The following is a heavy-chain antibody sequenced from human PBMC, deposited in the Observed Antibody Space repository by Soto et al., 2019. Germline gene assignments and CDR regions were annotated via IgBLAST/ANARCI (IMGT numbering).Heavy chain of an antibody. D-gene: IGHD6-6*01. CDR2: IKQDGSEK. J-gene: IGHJ3*02. CDR3: AREEAKYSSSSGAFDI. V-gene: IGHV3-7*01. Sequence: PGGSLRLSCAASGFTFSSYWRSWVRQPPGKGLEWVANIKQDGSEKYYVDSVKGRFTISRDNAKNSLYLQMNSLRAEDTAVYYCAREEAKYSSSSGAFDIWGQGTMVTVSS. CDR1: GFTFSSYW.